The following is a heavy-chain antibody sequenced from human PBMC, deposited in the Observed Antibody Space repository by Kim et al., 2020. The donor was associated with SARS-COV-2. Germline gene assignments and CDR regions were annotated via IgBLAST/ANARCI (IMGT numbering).Heavy chain of an antibody. D-gene: IGHD5-12*01. CDR2: ITSYNGNT. CDR3: ARDSYIVSRTGPTLHYGMDV. Sequence: ASVKVSCKASGYTFTSYGISWVRQAPGQGLEWMGWITSYNGNTSYAQKFQGRVTMTTDTSTSTVYMEVRSLRSDDTAVYYCARDSYIVSRTGPTLHYGMDVWGQGTTVTVSS. V-gene: IGHV1-18*01. J-gene: IGHJ6*02. CDR1: GYTFTSYG.